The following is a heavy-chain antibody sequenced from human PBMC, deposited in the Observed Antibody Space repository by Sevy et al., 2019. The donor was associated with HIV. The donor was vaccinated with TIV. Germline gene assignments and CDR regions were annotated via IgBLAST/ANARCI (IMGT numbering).Heavy chain of an antibody. CDR1: GFSFSDYY. V-gene: IGHV3-11*06. Sequence: GGSLRLSCAASGFSFSDYYMIWIRQAPGKGLEWVSYISSGSTYTNYADSVKGLFTISRDNAKNSLYLQMNSLRAEDTAMYYCARDRRNYGDQHFDFWGQGTLVTVSS. D-gene: IGHD4-17*01. J-gene: IGHJ4*02. CDR2: ISSGSTYT. CDR3: ARDRRNYGDQHFDF.